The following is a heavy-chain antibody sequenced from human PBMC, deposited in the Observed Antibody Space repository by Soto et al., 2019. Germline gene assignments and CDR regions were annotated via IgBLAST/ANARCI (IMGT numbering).Heavy chain of an antibody. D-gene: IGHD3-22*01. CDR1: GGTFSSYA. J-gene: IGHJ6*02. V-gene: IGHV1-69*12. CDR3: ARDAYYYDSSGYHGGMDV. CDR2: IIPIFGTA. Sequence: QVQLVQSGAEVKKPGSSVKVSCKASGGTFSSYAISWVRQAPGQGLEWMGGIIPIFGTANYAQMFQGRVTITADESTSTADMELSSLKSEDTAVYYCARDAYYYDSSGYHGGMDVWGQGTTVTVSS.